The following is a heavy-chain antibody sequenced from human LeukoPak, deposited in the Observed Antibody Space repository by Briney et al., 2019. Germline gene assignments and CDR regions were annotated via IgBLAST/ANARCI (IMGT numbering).Heavy chain of an antibody. CDR1: GYTFTSYR. Sequence: GASVMVSFKASGYTFTSYRISWVRQAPGQGLEWMGYISPDNGHKKYSQKIQGRVTMTTDTSTSTAYLALRSLRSDDTAVYYCARTPSSVLDPEALWEVGWFGPWGQGTLVSV. J-gene: IGHJ5*02. CDR2: ISPDNGHK. V-gene: IGHV1-18*01. D-gene: IGHD2-8*02. CDR3: ARTPSSVLDPEALWEVGWFGP.